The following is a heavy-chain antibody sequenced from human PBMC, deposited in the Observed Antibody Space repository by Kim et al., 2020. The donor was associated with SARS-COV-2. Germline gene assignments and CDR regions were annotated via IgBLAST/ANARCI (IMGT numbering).Heavy chain of an antibody. CDR1: GFTFGDYA. CDR2: ISWNSGII. CDR3: AKVGSSTSFQELYFDY. D-gene: IGHD2-2*01. Sequence: GGSLRLSCAASGFTFGDYAMHWVRQAPGKGLEWVSGISWNSGIIGYADSVKCRFTISRDNAKNSLYLKMNSLRAEDTALYYCAKVGSSTSFQELYFDYWGQGTLVTVSS. V-gene: IGHV3-9*01. J-gene: IGHJ4*01.